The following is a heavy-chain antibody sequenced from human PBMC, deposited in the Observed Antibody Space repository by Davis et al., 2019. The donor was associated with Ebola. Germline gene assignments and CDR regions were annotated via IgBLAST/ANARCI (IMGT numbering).Heavy chain of an antibody. J-gene: IGHJ3*02. D-gene: IGHD1-14*01. V-gene: IGHV3-23*01. CDR3: ATGTPGADVHAFDI. CDR2: ISSGSDIT. Sequence: GESLKISCAASGFSFSTYVMTWVRQAPEKGLEWVSAISSGSDITYYADSVKGRFTISRDNSKSTLFLQMNSLRAEDTAVYYCATGTPGADVHAFDIWGQGTMVAVSS. CDR1: GFSFSTYV.